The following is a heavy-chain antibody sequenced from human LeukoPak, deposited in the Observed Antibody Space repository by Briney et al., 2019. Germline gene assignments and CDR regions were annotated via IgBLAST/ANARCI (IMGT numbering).Heavy chain of an antibody. J-gene: IGHJ6*02. CDR2: ISYDGSNK. D-gene: IGHD3-9*01. Sequence: GGSLRLSCAASGFTFSSYGMHWVRQAPGKGLEWVAVISYDGSNKYYADSVKGRFTISRDNSKNTLYLQMNSLRAEDTAVYYCAKTWYFGWLLSHYYYYYGMDVWGQGTTVTVSS. CDR3: AKTWYFGWLLSHYYYYYGMDV. CDR1: GFTFSSYG. V-gene: IGHV3-30*18.